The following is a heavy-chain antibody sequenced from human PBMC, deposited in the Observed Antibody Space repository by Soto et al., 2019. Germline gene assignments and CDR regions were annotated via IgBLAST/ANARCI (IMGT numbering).Heavy chain of an antibody. Sequence: GGSLGLACAASGVSFSSSGMTWVRQAPGKGLEWVSFIDTLSSTMYYADSVRGRFTISRDNAKNSLYLQMNSLRAEDTAIYYCTGGGVSSGPGYWGQGTLVTVSS. J-gene: IGHJ4*02. CDR1: GVSFSSSG. CDR2: IDTLSSTM. D-gene: IGHD3-22*01. V-gene: IGHV3-48*01. CDR3: TGGGVSSGPGY.